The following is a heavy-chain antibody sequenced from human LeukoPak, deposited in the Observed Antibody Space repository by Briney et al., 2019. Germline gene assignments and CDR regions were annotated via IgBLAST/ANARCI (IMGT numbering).Heavy chain of an antibody. CDR1: GFTFSSCG. D-gene: IGHD4-17*01. J-gene: IGHJ4*02. V-gene: IGHV3-33*01. CDR3: ARGDLYGDYVILN. Sequence: GGPLRLSCAASGFTFSSCGMHGVGQAPPKGLEWVAFIWYDGSNKYYADSVKGRFTISRDNSKNTLYLQMNSLRAEDTAVYYCARGDLYGDYVILNWGQGTLVTVSS. CDR2: IWYDGSNK.